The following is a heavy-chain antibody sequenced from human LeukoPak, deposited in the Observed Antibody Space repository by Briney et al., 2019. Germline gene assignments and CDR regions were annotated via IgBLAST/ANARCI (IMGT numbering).Heavy chain of an antibody. Sequence: PGGSLRLSCAASGFTFSNYAMHWVRQAPGKGLEWVAVISYDGSNKYYADSVKGRFTISRDNSKNTLDLQMNSLRDEDTAVYYCAREAAAAVYVDYWGQGTLVTVSS. V-gene: IGHV3-30-3*01. CDR2: ISYDGSNK. CDR1: GFTFSNYA. J-gene: IGHJ4*02. CDR3: AREAAAAVYVDY. D-gene: IGHD6-13*01.